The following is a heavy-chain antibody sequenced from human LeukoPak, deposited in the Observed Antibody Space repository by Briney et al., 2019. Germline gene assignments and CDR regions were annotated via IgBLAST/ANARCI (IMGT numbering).Heavy chain of an antibody. Sequence: GGSLRLSCAASGFTFSSYGMHWVRQAPGKGLEWVAVIWYDGSNKYYADSVKGRFTISRDNAKNTLYLQMNSLRAEDTAVYYCLRDLNWSLDQWGQGTLVTVSS. D-gene: IGHD1-20*01. J-gene: IGHJ4*02. CDR3: LRDLNWSLDQ. CDR1: GFTFSSYG. V-gene: IGHV3-33*01. CDR2: IWYDGSNK.